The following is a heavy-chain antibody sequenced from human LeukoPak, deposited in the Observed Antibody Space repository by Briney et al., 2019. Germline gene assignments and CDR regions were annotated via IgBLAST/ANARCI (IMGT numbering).Heavy chain of an antibody. CDR1: GFTFSSYA. CDR2: ISGSGGST. J-gene: IGHJ3*02. D-gene: IGHD2-2*01. CDR3: ANLLMGYCSSTSCYVHGAFDI. Sequence: GGSLRLSCAASGFTFSSYAMSWVRQAPGKGLEWVSAISGSGGSTYYADSVKGRFTISRDNSKNTLYLQMNSLRAEDTAVYYCANLLMGYCSSTSCYVHGAFDIWGQGTMVTVSS. V-gene: IGHV3-23*01.